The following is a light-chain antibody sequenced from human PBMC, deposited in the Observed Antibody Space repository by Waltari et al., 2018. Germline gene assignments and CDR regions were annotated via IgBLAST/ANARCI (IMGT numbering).Light chain of an antibody. J-gene: IGLJ2*01. Sequence: QSALTQPASVSGSPGQSITISCSGIGSGVGASDFVSWFQLHPGKAPQVIIYDVTNRPAGVSDRFSASKSADTASLTISGLQPEDEGEYYCSSQTLDGVVLFGGGTKLTVL. CDR2: DVT. V-gene: IGLV2-14*03. CDR3: SSQTLDGVVL. CDR1: GSGVGASDF.